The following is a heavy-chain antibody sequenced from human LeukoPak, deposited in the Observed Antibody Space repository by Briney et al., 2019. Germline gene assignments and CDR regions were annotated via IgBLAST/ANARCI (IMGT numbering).Heavy chain of an antibody. D-gene: IGHD6-6*01. J-gene: IGHJ4*02. Sequence: SETLSLTCTVSGGSISSSSYYWGWIRQPPGKGLEWIGSIYYSGSTYYNPSLKSRVTISVDTSKNQFSLKLSSVTAADTAVYYCAGLRIAARPIFPRTGTNDVGYYFDYWGQGTLVTVSS. CDR1: GGSISSSSYY. V-gene: IGHV4-39*01. CDR2: IYYSGST. CDR3: AGLRIAARPIFPRTGTNDVGYYFDY.